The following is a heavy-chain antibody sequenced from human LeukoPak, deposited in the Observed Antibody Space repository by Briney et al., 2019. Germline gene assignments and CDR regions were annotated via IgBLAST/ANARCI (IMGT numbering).Heavy chain of an antibody. D-gene: IGHD5-18*01. CDR1: GFSISSYA. CDR3: ARDFSYGSGFDY. Sequence: PGGSLRLSCAASGFSISSYALHWVRQAPGKGLQYVSGISNGGSIDYANSVKGRFTISRDNSKNTLYLQMGSLRPEDMAVYYCARDFSYGSGFDYWGQGILVTVSP. V-gene: IGHV3-64*01. J-gene: IGHJ4*02. CDR2: ISNGGSI.